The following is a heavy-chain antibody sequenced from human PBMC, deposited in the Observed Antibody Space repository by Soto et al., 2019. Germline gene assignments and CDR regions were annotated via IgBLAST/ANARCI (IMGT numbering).Heavy chain of an antibody. J-gene: IGHJ4*02. CDR3: AKRDSGSGRSPPLINY. V-gene: IGHV3-23*01. CDR1: GFTFSSYS. CDR2: VGGGGDNI. Sequence: QLLESGGGLVQPGGSLRLSCAASGFTFSSYSMNWVRQAPGKGLQLVATVGGGGDNIFYSDSVKVRFTISRDDSQNMVFLQMTSLRPEDTAVYFCAKRDSGSGRSPPLINYWGQGTLVTVSS. D-gene: IGHD3-10*01.